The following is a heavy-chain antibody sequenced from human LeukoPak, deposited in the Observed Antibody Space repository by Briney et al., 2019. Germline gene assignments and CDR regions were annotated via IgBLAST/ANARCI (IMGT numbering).Heavy chain of an antibody. J-gene: IGHJ1*01. D-gene: IGHD6-13*01. CDR2: IYYSGST. Sequence: SETLSLTCTVSGGSISSYYWSWIRQPPGKGLEWIGYIYYSGSTNYKPSLKSRVTISVDTSKNQFSLKLSSVTAADTAVYYCASTDYIAAAGTGYFQRWGQGTLVTVSS. V-gene: IGHV4-59*01. CDR1: GGSISSYY. CDR3: ASTDYIAAAGTGYFQR.